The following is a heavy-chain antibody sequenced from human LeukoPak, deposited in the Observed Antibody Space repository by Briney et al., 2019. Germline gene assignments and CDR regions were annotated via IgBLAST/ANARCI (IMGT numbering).Heavy chain of an antibody. V-gene: IGHV4-59*01. CDR1: RGSISGYS. D-gene: IGHD4/OR15-4a*01. CDR2: IYYSGDT. J-gene: IGHJ5*02. Sequence: ETLSLTCTVSRGSISGYSWSWIRQSPGGGLEWIGYIYYSGDTAYNPSLRSRVTMSVDTSKNQFSLQLRSMTTADTAVYYCVRGPYGASISKWFDPRGQGTQVIVSP. CDR3: VRGPYGASISKWFDP.